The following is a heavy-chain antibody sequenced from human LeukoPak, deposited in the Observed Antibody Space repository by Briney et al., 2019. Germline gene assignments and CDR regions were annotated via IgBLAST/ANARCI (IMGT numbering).Heavy chain of an antibody. CDR3: ANSPKSDY. CDR2: ISGSGGST. Sequence: GGSLKLSCAASGFTFSSYGMSWFRQAPGKGLEWLSAISGSGGSTYYADSVQGRFTISRDNSKNTLYLQMSSLRAEDTAVYYCANSPKSDYWGQGTLVTVSS. J-gene: IGHJ4*02. CDR1: GFTFSSYG. V-gene: IGHV3-23*01.